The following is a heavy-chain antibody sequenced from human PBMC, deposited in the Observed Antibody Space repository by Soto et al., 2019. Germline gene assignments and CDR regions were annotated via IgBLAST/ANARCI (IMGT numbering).Heavy chain of an antibody. CDR2: INHSGST. V-gene: IGHV4-34*01. J-gene: IGHJ5*02. CDR3: ARGVSSYGWGYYDSSGRGWFDP. Sequence: PSETLSLTCAVYGGSFSGYYWSWIRQPPGKGLESIGEINHSGSTNYNPSLKSRVTISVDTSKNQFSLKLSSVTAADTAVYYCARGVSSYGWGYYDSSGRGWFDPWGQGTLVTVSS. D-gene: IGHD3-22*01. CDR1: GGSFSGYY.